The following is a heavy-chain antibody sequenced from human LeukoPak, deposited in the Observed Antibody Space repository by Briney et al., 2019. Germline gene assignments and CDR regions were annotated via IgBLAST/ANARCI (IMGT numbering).Heavy chain of an antibody. Sequence: ASVKVSCKASGGTFSSYAISWVRQAPGQGLEWMGGFDPEDGETIYAQKFQGRVTMTEDTSTDTAYMELSSLRSEDTAVYYCARDHTPKGSGSREMAYWGQGTLVTVSS. J-gene: IGHJ4*02. CDR3: ARDHTPKGSGSREMAY. V-gene: IGHV1-24*01. CDR1: GGTFSSYA. D-gene: IGHD3-10*01. CDR2: FDPEDGET.